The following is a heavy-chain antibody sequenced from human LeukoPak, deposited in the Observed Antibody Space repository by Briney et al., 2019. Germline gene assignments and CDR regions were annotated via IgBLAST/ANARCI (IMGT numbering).Heavy chain of an antibody. D-gene: IGHD7-27*01. CDR1: GGSISSYH. Sequence: PSETLSLTCTVSGGSISSYHWSWIRQPPGKGLEWIGYIYYSGSTNYNPSLKSRVTISVDTSKNQFSLKLSSVTAADTALYYCARVDAWGAFDIWGQGTMVTVSS. CDR2: IYYSGST. CDR3: ARVDAWGAFDI. V-gene: IGHV4-59*01. J-gene: IGHJ3*02.